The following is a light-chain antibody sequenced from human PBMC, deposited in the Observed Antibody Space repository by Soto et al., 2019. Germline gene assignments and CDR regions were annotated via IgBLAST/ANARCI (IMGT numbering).Light chain of an antibody. CDR3: QSYDSSNPHVV. J-gene: IGLJ2*01. CDR2: EDN. CDR1: SGSIASNY. Sequence: NFMLTQSHSVSESPGKTVTISCTRSSGSIASNYVQWYQQRPGSAPTTVIYEDNQRPSGVPDRFSGSIDSSSNSASLTISGLKTEDEADYYCQSYDSSNPHVVFGGGTKVTVL. V-gene: IGLV6-57*04.